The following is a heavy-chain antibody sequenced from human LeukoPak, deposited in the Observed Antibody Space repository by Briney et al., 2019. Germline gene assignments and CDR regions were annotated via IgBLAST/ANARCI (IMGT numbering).Heavy chain of an antibody. J-gene: IGHJ6*03. V-gene: IGHV1-69*06. CDR3: ARAGRLEMATMDYYYYMDV. D-gene: IGHD5-24*01. CDR2: IIPIFGTA. Sequence: ASVKVSCKASGGTFSSYAISWVRQAPGQGLEWMGGIIPIFGTANYAQKFQGRVTITADKSTSTAYMELSSLRSEDTAVYYCARAGRLEMATMDYYYYMDVWGKGTTVTVSS. CDR1: GGTFSSYA.